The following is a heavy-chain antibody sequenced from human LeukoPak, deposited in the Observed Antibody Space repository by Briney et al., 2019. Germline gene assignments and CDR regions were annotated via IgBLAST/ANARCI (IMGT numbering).Heavy chain of an antibody. CDR3: ASTVGCSSTSCPVIDY. J-gene: IGHJ4*02. CDR2: IYTSGST. CDR1: GGSISSGSYY. Sequence: SQTLSLTCTVSGGSISSGSYYWSWIRQPAGKGLEWIGRIYTSGSTNCNPSLKSRVTISVDTSKNQFSLKLSSVTAADTAVYYCASTVGCSSTSCPVIDYWGQGTLVTVSS. V-gene: IGHV4-61*02. D-gene: IGHD2-2*01.